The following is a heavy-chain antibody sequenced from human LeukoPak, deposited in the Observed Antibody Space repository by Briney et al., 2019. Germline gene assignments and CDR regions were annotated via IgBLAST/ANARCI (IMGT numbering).Heavy chain of an antibody. D-gene: IGHD2-15*01. V-gene: IGHV3-30-3*01. J-gene: IGHJ4*02. Sequence: GGSLRLSCAASGFTFSSYAMHWVRQAPGKGLERVAVISYDGSNKYYADSVKGRFTISRDNSKNTLYLQMNSLRAEDTAVYYCARGDGCSGGSCYNFDYWGQGTLVTVSS. CDR1: GFTFSSYA. CDR3: ARGDGCSGGSCYNFDY. CDR2: ISYDGSNK.